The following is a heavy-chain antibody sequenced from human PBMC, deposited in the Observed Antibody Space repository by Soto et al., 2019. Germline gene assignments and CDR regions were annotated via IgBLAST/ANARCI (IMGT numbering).Heavy chain of an antibody. CDR3: AAWDFWSRNYYYGMGV. Sequence: GEYLKISCKGSGSSVTSYWISCVRKMHGKGLEWMGRIDTGDACTKYSPSFQGHVTISADKSISTAFLQWSSLKASDTAMYYRAAWDFWSRNYYYGMGVPGRGTTVTVAS. V-gene: IGHV5-10-1*01. CDR2: IDTGDACT. J-gene: IGHJ6*01. D-gene: IGHD3-3*01. CDR1: GSSVTSYW.